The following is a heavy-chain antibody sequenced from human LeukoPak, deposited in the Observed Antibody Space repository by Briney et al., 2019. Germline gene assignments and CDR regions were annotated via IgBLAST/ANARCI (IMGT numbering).Heavy chain of an antibody. D-gene: IGHD1-1*01. J-gene: IGHJ4*02. CDR3: ARDLTIPRDFND. Sequence: ASVRVSCKASGYIFTEYYIHWVRQAPGQGLEWIGFINPQKGYTSYLQKFQGRVTMTTDTSISTGYMELSSLGSDDTAFYYCARDLTIPRDFNDWGRGTLVIVSS. CDR1: GYIFTEYY. V-gene: IGHV1-2*02. CDR2: INPQKGYT.